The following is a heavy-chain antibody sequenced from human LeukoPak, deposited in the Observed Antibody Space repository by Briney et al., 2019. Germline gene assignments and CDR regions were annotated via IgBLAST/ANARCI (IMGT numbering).Heavy chain of an antibody. Sequence: GASVKVSCKASGYTFTSYGISWVRQAPGQGLEWMGWISAYNGNTNYAQKLQGRDTMTTDTSTSTAYMELRSLRSDDTAVYYCARDLSVWFGDWARFDYWGQGTLVTVSS. CDR1: GYTFTSYG. CDR2: ISAYNGNT. CDR3: ARDLSVWFGDWARFDY. V-gene: IGHV1-18*01. J-gene: IGHJ4*02. D-gene: IGHD3-10*01.